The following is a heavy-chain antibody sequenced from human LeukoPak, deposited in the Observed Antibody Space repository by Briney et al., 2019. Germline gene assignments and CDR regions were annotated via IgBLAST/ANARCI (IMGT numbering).Heavy chain of an antibody. Sequence: SETLSLTCTVSGGSISSHYWSWIRQPPGKGLEWIGYIYYSGSTNYNPSLKSRVTISVDTSKNQFSLKLSSVTAADTAVYYCARGRGLRPYYYYYYMDVWGKGTTVTVSS. CDR1: GGSISSHY. V-gene: IGHV4-59*11. J-gene: IGHJ6*03. CDR2: IYYSGST. D-gene: IGHD4-17*01. CDR3: ARGRGLRPYYYYYYMDV.